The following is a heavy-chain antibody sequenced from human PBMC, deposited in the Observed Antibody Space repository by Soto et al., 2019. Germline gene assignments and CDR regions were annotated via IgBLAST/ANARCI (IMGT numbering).Heavy chain of an antibody. CDR1: GFSLSTGGVG. CDR3: AHSRCGGDCLQSYSSHYYYGMDV. D-gene: IGHD2-21*02. CDR2: IDWDDDK. V-gene: IGHV2-5*02. Sequence: QITLKESGPSLVKPTQTLTLTCTFSGFSLSTGGVGVGWIRQPPGKALEWLALIDWDDDKRYSPSLRSRLTVPKDTSKNQVVLTMTNMDPVDTATYYCAHSRCGGDCLQSYSSHYYYGMDVWGQGTTVTVSS. J-gene: IGHJ6*02.